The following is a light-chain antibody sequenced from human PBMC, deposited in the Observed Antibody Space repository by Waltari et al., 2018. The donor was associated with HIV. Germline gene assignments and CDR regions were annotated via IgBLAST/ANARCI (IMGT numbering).Light chain of an antibody. CDR1: QIVGGNS. CDR3: QQYGSSEGFT. CDR2: GPS. V-gene: IGKV3-20*01. Sequence: EIVLPQSPGTLSLSPGDRATLSCRASQIVGGNSLAWYQNKPGQAPRLLIYGPSTRAAGIPDRFSGSGSETDFTLTISRLEPEDCAVYYCQQYGSSEGFTFGPGTRVDI. J-gene: IGKJ3*01.